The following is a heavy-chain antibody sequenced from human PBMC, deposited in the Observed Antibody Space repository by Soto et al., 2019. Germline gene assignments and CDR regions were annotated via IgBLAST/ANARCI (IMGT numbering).Heavy chain of an antibody. CDR2: IYYSESA. D-gene: IGHD6-6*01. V-gene: IGHV4-59*01. J-gene: IGHJ6*02. Sequence: PSETLSLTCNVSGDSITNYYWTWIRQPPGKGLEWIGYIYYSESAKYNSSLRSRVTISVDTSNNRLSLKLTSVTTADTAVYYCARDGPSIEVRRSGLYGMDVWGQGTTVT. CDR3: ARDGPSIEVRRSGLYGMDV. CDR1: GDSITNYY.